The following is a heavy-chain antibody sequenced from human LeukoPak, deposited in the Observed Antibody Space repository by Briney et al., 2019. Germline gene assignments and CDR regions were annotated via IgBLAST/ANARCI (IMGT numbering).Heavy chain of an antibody. CDR1: GFTFSSYA. J-gene: IGHJ6*02. V-gene: IGHV3-23*01. D-gene: IGHD1-14*01. CDR3: AKDPSGAPYYYGMDV. CDR2: ISGGGGST. Sequence: GGSLRLSCAASGFTFSSYAMSWVRQAPGKGLEWVSAISGGGGSTYYADSVKGRFTISRDNSKNTLYLQMNSLRAEDTAVYYCAKDPSGAPYYYGMDVWGQGTTVTVSS.